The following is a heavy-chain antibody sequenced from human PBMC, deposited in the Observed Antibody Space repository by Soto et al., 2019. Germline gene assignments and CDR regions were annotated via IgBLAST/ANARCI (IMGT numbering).Heavy chain of an antibody. J-gene: IGHJ6*02. CDR3: ARDNGWNYYYYYYGMDV. CDR2: INPSGGST. CDR1: GYTFTSYY. Sequence: ASVKVSCKASGYTFTSYYMHWVRQAPGQGLEWMGIINPSGGSTSYAQKFQGRVTMTRDTSTSTVYMELSSLRSEDTAVYYCARDNGWNYYYYYYGMDVWGQGTTVTVSS. V-gene: IGHV1-46*01. D-gene: IGHD6-19*01.